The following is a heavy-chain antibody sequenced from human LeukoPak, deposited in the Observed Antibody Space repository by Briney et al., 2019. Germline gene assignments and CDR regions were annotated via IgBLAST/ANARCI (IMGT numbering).Heavy chain of an antibody. V-gene: IGHV1-2*02. Sequence: GASVKVSCKASGYTFTGYYMHWVRQAPGQGLEWMGWINPNSGGTNYAQKFQGRVTMTRDTSISTAYMELSRLRSDDTAVYYCARVRLYYYDSSGYPHDAFDIWGQGTMVTVPS. J-gene: IGHJ3*02. CDR3: ARVRLYYYDSSGYPHDAFDI. D-gene: IGHD3-22*01. CDR1: GYTFTGYY. CDR2: INPNSGGT.